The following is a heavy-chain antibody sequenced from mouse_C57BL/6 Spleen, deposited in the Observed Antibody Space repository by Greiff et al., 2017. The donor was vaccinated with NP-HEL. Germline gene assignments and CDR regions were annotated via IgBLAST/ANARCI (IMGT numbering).Heavy chain of an antibody. Sequence: EVQLQQSGPELVKPGASVKIPCKASGYTFTDYNMDWVKQSHGKSLEWIGDINPNNGGTIYNQKFKGKATLTVDNTSSTAYMELRSLTSEDTAVYYCARMSPYYSNYEWFAYWGQGTLVTVSA. CDR1: GYTFTDYN. V-gene: IGHV1-18*01. CDR2: INPNNGGT. D-gene: IGHD2-5*01. CDR3: ARMSPYYSNYEWFAY. J-gene: IGHJ3*01.